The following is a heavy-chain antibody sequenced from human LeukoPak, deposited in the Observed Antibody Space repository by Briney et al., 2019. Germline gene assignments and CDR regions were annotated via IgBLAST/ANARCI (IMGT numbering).Heavy chain of an antibody. CDR1: GFTLSSYV. CDR3: ARGITFDY. Sequence: GGSLRLSCAASGFTLSSYVMSWVRQAPGKGLEWVSGISGSGGSTNYADSVKGRFTISRDNAKNSLYLQMNSLRAEDTAVYYCARGITFDYWGQGTLVTVSS. J-gene: IGHJ4*02. D-gene: IGHD1-20*01. CDR2: ISGSGGST. V-gene: IGHV3-23*01.